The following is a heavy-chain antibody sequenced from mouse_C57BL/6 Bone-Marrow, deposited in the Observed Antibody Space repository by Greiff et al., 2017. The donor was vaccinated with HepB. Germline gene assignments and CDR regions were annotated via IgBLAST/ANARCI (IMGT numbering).Heavy chain of an antibody. V-gene: IGHV2-3*01. CDR2: IWSDGST. CDR3: AAWLLREAY. D-gene: IGHD2-3*01. CDR1: GFSLTSYG. J-gene: IGHJ3*01. Sequence: VKLMESGPGLVAPSQSLSITCTVSGFSLTSYGVSWVRQPPGKGLEWLGVIWSDGSTNAHSALTSILSISKSNSKSQVFLKLNILQTNDTATYYCAAWLLREAYWGQGTLVTVSA.